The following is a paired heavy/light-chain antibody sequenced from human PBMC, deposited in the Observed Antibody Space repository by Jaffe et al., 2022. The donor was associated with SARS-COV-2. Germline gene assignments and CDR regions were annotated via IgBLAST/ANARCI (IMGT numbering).Heavy chain of an antibody. CDR3: ARAPTPGIAVAGALFDYLDY. V-gene: IGHV3-21*02. Sequence: EVQLVESGGGLVKPGGSLRLSCAGSGFTFSDYSMTWVRQPPGGGLRWVSSITPRSNYKHYGDSMKGRITISRDNTNNSVYLDMSNVRPEDTAVYYCARAPTPGIAVAGALFDYLDYWGRGILVTVSS. J-gene: IGHJ4*02. CDR2: ITPRSNYK. D-gene: IGHD6-19*01. CDR1: GFTFSDYS.
Light chain of an antibody. J-gene: IGLJ1*01. CDR2: KDT. CDR1: ALAKQY. V-gene: IGLV3-25*03. CDR3: QSGDSSGSQYV. Sequence: SHELTQPPSVSVSPGQTARITCSGEALAKQYAHWYQQKPGQAPVVVMCKDTERPSGIPERFSGSSSGTTVTLTISGVRAEDEADYYCQSGDSSGSQYVFGTGTKVTVL.